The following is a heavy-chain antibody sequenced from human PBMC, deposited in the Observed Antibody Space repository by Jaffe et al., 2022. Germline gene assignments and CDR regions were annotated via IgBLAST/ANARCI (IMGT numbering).Heavy chain of an antibody. J-gene: IGHJ6*03. CDR1: GGSFSGYY. Sequence: QVQLQQWGAGLLKPSETLSLTCAVYGGSFSGYYWSWIRQPPGKGLEWIGEINHSGSTNYNPSLKSRVTISVDTSKNQFSLKLSSVTAADTAVYYCARGRLGGCSGGSCYSFYYYYYYMDVWGKGTTVTVSS. CDR3: ARGRLGGCSGGSCYSFYYYYYYMDV. CDR2: INHSGST. V-gene: IGHV4-34*01. D-gene: IGHD2-15*01.